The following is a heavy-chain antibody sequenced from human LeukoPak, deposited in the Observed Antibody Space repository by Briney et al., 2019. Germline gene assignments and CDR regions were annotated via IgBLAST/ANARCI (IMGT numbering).Heavy chain of an antibody. CDR1: GFTFSSYS. V-gene: IGHV3-48*04. CDR3: AREGNYYDSSDRFDY. CDR2: ISSSSSTI. D-gene: IGHD3-22*01. Sequence: GGSLRLSCAASGFTFSSYSMSWVRQAPGKGLEWVSYISSSSSTIYYADSVKGRFTISRDNAKNSLYLQMNSLRAEDTAVYYCAREGNYYDSSDRFDYWGQGTLVTVSS. J-gene: IGHJ4*02.